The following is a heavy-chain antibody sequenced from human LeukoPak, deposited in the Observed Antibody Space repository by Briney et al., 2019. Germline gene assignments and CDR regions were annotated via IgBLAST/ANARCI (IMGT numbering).Heavy chain of an antibody. CDR2: IYSGGGNTK. D-gene: IGHD2-2*01. CDR1: ELTFTNYG. CDR3: VVILVPGGVWHFDL. J-gene: IGHJ2*01. V-gene: IGHV3-33*03. Sequence: PGGSLRLSCVASELTFTNYGFHWVRQAPGKGLEWVAIIYSGGGNTKYYAESLKDRFTISRDDSKDTVYLQMNSLRVEDTAVYYCVVILVPGGVWHFDLWGRGTLVTVSS.